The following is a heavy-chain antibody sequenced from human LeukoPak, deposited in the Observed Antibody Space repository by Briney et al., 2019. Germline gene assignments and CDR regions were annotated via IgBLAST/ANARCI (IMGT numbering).Heavy chain of an antibody. CDR2: ISRDGTST. CDR3: ASNVAVADDGPYYFDN. CDR1: GFTFNGYW. Sequence: PGGSLRLSCVASGFTFNGYWMHWVRQAPGKGLVWVSRISRDGTSTSSADSVRGRFTISRDNAKSTLYLQMNSLRVDDTAVYYCASNVAVADDGPYYFDNWGQGTLVTVSS. V-gene: IGHV3-74*01. J-gene: IGHJ4*02. D-gene: IGHD6-19*01.